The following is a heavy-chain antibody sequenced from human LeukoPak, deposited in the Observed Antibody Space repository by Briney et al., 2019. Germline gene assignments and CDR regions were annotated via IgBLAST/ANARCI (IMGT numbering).Heavy chain of an antibody. J-gene: IGHJ6*02. Sequence: ASVKVSCKASGYTFTGYYMHWVRQAPGQGLEWMGWINPNSGGTNYAQKFQGRVTMTRDTSISTAYMELSRLRSDDTAVYYCAGWGCSSTSCYDYYYYYGMDVWGQGTTVTVSS. CDR2: INPNSGGT. V-gene: IGHV1-2*02. D-gene: IGHD2-2*01. CDR3: AGWGCSSTSCYDYYYYYGMDV. CDR1: GYTFTGYY.